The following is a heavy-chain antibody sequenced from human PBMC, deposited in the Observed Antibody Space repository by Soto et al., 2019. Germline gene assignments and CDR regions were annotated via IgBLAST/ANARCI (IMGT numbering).Heavy chain of an antibody. CDR3: ARAYTWGVAVAGM. V-gene: IGHV1-8*01. CDR2: MNPNSGNT. J-gene: IGHJ4*02. CDR1: GYTFTSFD. Sequence: ASVKVSCKASGYTFTSFDINCVRQATGQGLEWMGWMNPNSGNTGYAQKFQGRVTMTRNTSKSTAYMELSSLRSEDTAVYYCARAYTWGVAVAGMWGQGTLVTVSS. D-gene: IGHD6-19*01.